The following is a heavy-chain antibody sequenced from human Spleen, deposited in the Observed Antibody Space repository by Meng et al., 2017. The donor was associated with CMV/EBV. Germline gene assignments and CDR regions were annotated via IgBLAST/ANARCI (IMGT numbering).Heavy chain of an antibody. J-gene: IGHJ4*02. V-gene: IGHV3-7*01. D-gene: IGHD3-3*01. CDR3: AREGLLSDFWSGYHAYYFDY. CDR1: EFTLSSYW. CDR2: IKPNGSEK. Sequence: GESLKISCAASEFTLSSYWMSWVRQAPGKGLEWVANIKPNGSEKDYVDSVKGRFTISRDNAKNTLYLQMNSLRAEDTAVYYCAREGLLSDFWSGYHAYYFDYWGQGTLVTVSS.